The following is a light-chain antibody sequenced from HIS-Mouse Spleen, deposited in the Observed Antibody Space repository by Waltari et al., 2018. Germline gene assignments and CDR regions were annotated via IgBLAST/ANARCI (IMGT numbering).Light chain of an antibody. CDR2: EGS. CDR1: SRDVGSYNL. V-gene: IGLV2-23*01. J-gene: IGLJ2*01. Sequence: QSALTQPASVSGSPGQSITISCTGTSRDVGSYNLVSWYQQHPGKAPKLMIYEGSKRPSWVSNRFSGSKSRNTASLTISGLQAEDEADYYCCSYAGSSTSVVFGGGTKLTVL. CDR3: CSYAGSSTSVV.